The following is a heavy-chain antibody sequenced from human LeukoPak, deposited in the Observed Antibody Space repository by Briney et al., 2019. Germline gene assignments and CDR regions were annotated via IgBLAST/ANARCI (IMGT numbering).Heavy chain of an antibody. CDR3: ARDLGYQLLCHAFDI. J-gene: IGHJ3*02. CDR1: GYTFTGYY. CDR2: INPNSGGT. V-gene: IGHV1-2*02. Sequence: ASVKVSCKASGYTFTGYYMHWVRQAPGQGLEWMGWINPNSGGTNYAQKFQGRVTMTRDTSISTAYMELSRLRSDDTAVYYCARDLGYQLLCHAFDIWGQGTMVTVSS. D-gene: IGHD2-2*01.